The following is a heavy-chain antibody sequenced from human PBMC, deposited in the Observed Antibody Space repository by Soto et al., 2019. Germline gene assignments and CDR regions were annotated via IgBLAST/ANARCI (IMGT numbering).Heavy chain of an antibody. V-gene: IGHV3-53*04. J-gene: IGHJ6*02. CDR2: IYSGGST. D-gene: IGHD5-18*01. Sequence: EVQLVESGGGLVQPGGSLRLSCAASGFTVSSNYMSWVRQAPGKGLEWVSVIYSGGSTYYADSVKGRFTISRHNSKNTLYLQMNSLRAEDTAVYYCATVYSYGPPAYYYYGMDVWGQGTTVTVSS. CDR1: GFTVSSNY. CDR3: ATVYSYGPPAYYYYGMDV.